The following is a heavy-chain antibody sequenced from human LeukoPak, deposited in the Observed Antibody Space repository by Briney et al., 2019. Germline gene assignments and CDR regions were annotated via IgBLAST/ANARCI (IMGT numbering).Heavy chain of an antibody. J-gene: IGHJ5*02. D-gene: IGHD3-16*01. CDR1: GFFFSTYA. CDR3: AKDISIYTP. CDR2: ISGSDGTA. V-gene: IGHV3-23*01. Sequence: GGSLRLSCAASGFFFSTYAMTWVRQPPGKGLERVSGISGSDGTAYYADSVKGRFTISRDNSKNTLYLQMNILRAEDTAVYYCAKDISIYTPWGQGTLVTVSS.